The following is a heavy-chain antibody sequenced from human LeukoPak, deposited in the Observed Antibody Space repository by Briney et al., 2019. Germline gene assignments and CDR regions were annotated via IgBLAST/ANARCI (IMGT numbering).Heavy chain of an antibody. J-gene: IGHJ4*02. CDR2: IGAYNGDT. CDR3: TRDHCSGDNCPSFDY. CDR1: GHTFTSFG. D-gene: IGHD2-15*01. Sequence: GASVKVSCKPSGHTFTSFGISWVRQAPGQGLEWMGWIGAYNGDTNYAQKFQGRVTMTTDTSTSTAYMDLRSLRSDDTAVYYCTRDHCSGDNCPSFDYWGQGTLVTVSS. V-gene: IGHV1-18*04.